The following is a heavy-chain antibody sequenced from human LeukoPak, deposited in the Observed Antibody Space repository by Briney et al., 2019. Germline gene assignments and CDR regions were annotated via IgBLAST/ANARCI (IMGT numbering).Heavy chain of an antibody. CDR2: ISGSGGST. Sequence: GGSLRLSCAASGFTFSSYAMSWVRQAPGKGLEWVSAISGSGGSTYYADSVKGRFTISRDNSKNTLYLQMNSLRAEDTAVYYCAKTLPMKPEPPRRSSSWYGGDYWGQGTLVTVCS. CDR1: GFTFSSYA. CDR3: AKTLPMKPEPPRRSSSWYGGDY. D-gene: IGHD6-13*01. V-gene: IGHV3-23*01. J-gene: IGHJ4*02.